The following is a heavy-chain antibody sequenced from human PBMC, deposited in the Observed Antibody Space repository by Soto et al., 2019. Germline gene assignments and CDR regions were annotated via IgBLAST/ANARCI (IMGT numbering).Heavy chain of an antibody. CDR1: GGSFRGYF. D-gene: IGHD3-16*01. CDR3: QGGDF. CDR2: INDSGST. J-gene: IGHJ4*02. Sequence: QLQLQQWGAGLLKPSETLSLTCAVSGGSFRGYFWSWIRQSPDKGLEWIGEINDSGSTYYNPSFKSPLTKSVDTSTSQISLRLTSVTAADSAVYYCQGGDFWGQGTRVTVSS. V-gene: IGHV4-34*02.